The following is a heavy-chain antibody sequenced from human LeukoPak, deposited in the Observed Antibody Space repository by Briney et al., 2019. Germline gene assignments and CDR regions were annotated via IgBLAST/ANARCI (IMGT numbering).Heavy chain of an antibody. Sequence: GGSLRLSCAASGFTFSSYSMNWVRQAPGKGLEWVSSISSSSSYIYYADSVKGRFTISRDNAKNPLYLQMNSLRAEDMAVYYCARDSSSWSFFDYWGQGTLVTVSS. V-gene: IGHV3-21*01. D-gene: IGHD6-13*01. CDR1: GFTFSSYS. J-gene: IGHJ4*02. CDR2: ISSSSSYI. CDR3: ARDSSSWSFFDY.